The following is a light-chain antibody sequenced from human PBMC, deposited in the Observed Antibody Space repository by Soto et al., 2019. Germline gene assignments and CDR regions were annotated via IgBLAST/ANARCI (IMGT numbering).Light chain of an antibody. CDR3: QQRQYWPPIT. CDR2: DAS. J-gene: IGKJ5*01. V-gene: IGKV3-11*01. CDR1: LNVNSY. Sequence: GLTQSPATLSLSPGERATLSCRASLNVNSYLAWYQQKPGQAPRLLIYDASNRAAGIPARFSGSGPGTDFTLTISSLEPEDFAIYYCQQRQYWPPITFGQVTRLEIK.